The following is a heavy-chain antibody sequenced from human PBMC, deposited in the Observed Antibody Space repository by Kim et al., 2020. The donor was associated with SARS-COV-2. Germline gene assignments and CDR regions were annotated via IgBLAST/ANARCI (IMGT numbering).Heavy chain of an antibody. D-gene: IGHD6-6*01. V-gene: IGHV3-9*01. J-gene: IGHJ6*03. Sequence: GGSLRLSCAASGFTFGDYAMHWVRQAPGKGLEWVSGISWNSGSIGYADSVKGRFTISRDNAKNSLYLQMNSLRAEDTALYYCAKDGAARLWGFDYYYYMDVWGKGTTVTVSS. CDR3: AKDGAARLWGFDYYYYMDV. CDR1: GFTFGDYA. CDR2: ISWNSGSI.